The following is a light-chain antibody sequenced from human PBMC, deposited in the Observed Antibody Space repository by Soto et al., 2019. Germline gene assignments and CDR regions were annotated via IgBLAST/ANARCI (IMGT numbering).Light chain of an antibody. Sequence: EVVLTQSPGTLSLSPGERATLSCRASQSVTNNYLAWYQQRPGQAPRLLIFGSFDRATGIPYRFSGSGSGTDFTLTISRLEPEDFAVYYCHQYGSSPRYTFVQGTKLEIK. V-gene: IGKV3-20*01. CDR3: HQYGSSPRYT. J-gene: IGKJ2*01. CDR2: GSF. CDR1: QSVTNNY.